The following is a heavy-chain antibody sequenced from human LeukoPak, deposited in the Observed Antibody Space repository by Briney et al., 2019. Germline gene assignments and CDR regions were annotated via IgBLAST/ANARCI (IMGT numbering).Heavy chain of an antibody. V-gene: IGHV3-23*01. CDR3: WGAMGPGAFDI. CDR2: ISGSGGST. CDR1: GCTFSSYA. Sequence: PGGYLRLSCAASGCTFSSYAMSWVRQAPGKGLEWVSAISGSGGSTYYADSVKGRFTISRDNSKNTLYLRMNSLRAEDTAVYYCWGAMGPGAFDIWGQGTMVTVSS. D-gene: IGHD3-16*01. J-gene: IGHJ3*02.